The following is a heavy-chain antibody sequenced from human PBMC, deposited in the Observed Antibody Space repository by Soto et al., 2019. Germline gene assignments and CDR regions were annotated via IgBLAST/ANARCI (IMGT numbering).Heavy chain of an antibody. CDR3: ARDLDGSGSSYPRYNWFDP. CDR2: ISSSGSYT. J-gene: IGHJ5*02. Sequence: PGGFLRLSCAASGFTFSDYYVSWIRQAPGKGLEWVSYISSSGSYTNYADSVKGRFTISRDNAKNSLYLQMNSLRAEDTAVYYCARDLDGSGSSYPRYNWFDPWGQGTLVTVSS. D-gene: IGHD3-10*01. CDR1: GFTFSDYY. V-gene: IGHV3-11*05.